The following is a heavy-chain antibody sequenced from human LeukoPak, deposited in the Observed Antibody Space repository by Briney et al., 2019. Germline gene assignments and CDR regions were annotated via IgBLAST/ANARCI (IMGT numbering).Heavy chain of an antibody. D-gene: IGHD4-11*01. CDR1: GGSISSGGYY. CDR3: ARVTTVTPFDY. CDR2: IYYSGST. J-gene: IGHJ4*02. Sequence: SQTLSLTCTVSGGSISSGGYYWSWIRQHPGKGLEWIGYIYYSGSTYYNPSLKSRVTISVDTSKNQSSLKLSSVTAADTAVYYCARVTTVTPFDYWGQGTLVTVSS. V-gene: IGHV4-31*03.